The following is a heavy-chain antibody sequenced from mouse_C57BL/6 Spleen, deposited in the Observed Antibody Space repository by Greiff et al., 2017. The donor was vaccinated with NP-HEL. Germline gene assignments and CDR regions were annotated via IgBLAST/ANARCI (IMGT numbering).Heavy chain of an antibody. D-gene: IGHD2-5*01. CDR1: GYTFTSYW. CDR3: ARMHYSNWAWFAY. Sequence: VQLQQPGAELVMPGASVKLSCKASGYTFTSYWMHWVKQRPGQGLEWIGEIDPSDSYTNYNQKFKGKSTLTVDKSSSTAYMQLSSLTSEDSAVYYCARMHYSNWAWFAYWGQGTLVTVSA. CDR2: IDPSDSYT. V-gene: IGHV1-69*01. J-gene: IGHJ3*01.